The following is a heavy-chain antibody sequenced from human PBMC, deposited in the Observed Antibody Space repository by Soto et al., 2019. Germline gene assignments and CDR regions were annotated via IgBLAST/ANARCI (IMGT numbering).Heavy chain of an antibody. J-gene: IGHJ4*02. Sequence: GGSLRLSCAASAFTFNNYAMSWVRQAPGKGLEWVSGIGGSGRTTYYADSVKGRFTISRDNSNNTLFLQMDSLRAEDTAVYYCAKSRYSDSSGDFYDYWGQGTLVTVSS. CDR2: IGGSGRTT. D-gene: IGHD3-22*01. CDR3: AKSRYSDSSGDFYDY. CDR1: AFTFNNYA. V-gene: IGHV3-23*01.